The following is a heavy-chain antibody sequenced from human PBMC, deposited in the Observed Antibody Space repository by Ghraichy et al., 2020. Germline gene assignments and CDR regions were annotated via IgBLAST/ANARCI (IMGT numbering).Heavy chain of an antibody. D-gene: IGHD6-13*01. CDR3: ATGIAAAGIRLSYYFDY. J-gene: IGHJ4*02. CDR1: GYTLTELS. V-gene: IGHV1-24*01. Sequence: ASVKVSCKVSGYTLTELSMHWVRQAPGKGLEWMGGFDPEDGETIYAQKFQGRVTMTEDTSTDTAYMELSSLRSEDTAVYYCATGIAAAGIRLSYYFDYWGQGTLVTVSS. CDR2: FDPEDGET.